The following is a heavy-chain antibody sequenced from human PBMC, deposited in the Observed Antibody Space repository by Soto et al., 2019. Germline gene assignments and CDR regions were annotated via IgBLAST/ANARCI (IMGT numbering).Heavy chain of an antibody. D-gene: IGHD2-2*01. Sequence: QVQLQESGPGLVKPSETLSLTCTVSGGSISSYYWSWIRQPPGKGLEWIGYIYYSGSTNYNPSLKGRVTISVDTSKNQFSLKLSSVTAADTAVYYCARDRCSSTSCYLAGMDVWGQGTTVTVSS. J-gene: IGHJ6*02. CDR3: ARDRCSSTSCYLAGMDV. CDR2: IYYSGST. CDR1: GGSISSYY. V-gene: IGHV4-59*01.